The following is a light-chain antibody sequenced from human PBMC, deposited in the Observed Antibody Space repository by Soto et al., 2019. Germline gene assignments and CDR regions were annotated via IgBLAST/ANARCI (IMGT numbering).Light chain of an antibody. CDR3: QSYDSSLSGSVV. Sequence: QSVLTQPPSVSGAPGQRVTISCTGSSSNIGAGYDIHWYQQLPGTAPKLLIYGNINRPSGVPDRFSGSKSGTSASLAITGLQAEDDADYYRQSYDSSLSGSVVFGGGTKLTVL. CDR2: GNI. J-gene: IGLJ2*01. V-gene: IGLV1-40*01. CDR1: SSNIGAGYD.